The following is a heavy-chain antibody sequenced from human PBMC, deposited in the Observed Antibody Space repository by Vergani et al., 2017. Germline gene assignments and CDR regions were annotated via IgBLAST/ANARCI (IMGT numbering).Heavy chain of an antibody. Sequence: EVQLLESGGGLVQPGGSLRLSCAASGFTFSSYAMSWVRQAPGKGLEWVSALSGSGGSTYYADSVKGRFTISRDNSKNTLYLQMNSLRAEDTAVYYCASPKGRAELQHSDYWGQGTLVTVSS. D-gene: IGHD1-14*01. J-gene: IGHJ4*02. V-gene: IGHV3-23*01. CDR3: ASPKGRAELQHSDY. CDR2: LSGSGGST. CDR1: GFTFSSYA.